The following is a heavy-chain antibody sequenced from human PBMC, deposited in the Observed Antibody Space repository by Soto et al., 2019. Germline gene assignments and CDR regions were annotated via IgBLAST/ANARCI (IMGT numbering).Heavy chain of an antibody. J-gene: IGHJ4*02. D-gene: IGHD1-26*01. CDR3: ARALLPSGSYYPLDYFDY. V-gene: IGHV3-30*03. CDR1: GFTFSSYG. Sequence: QVQLVESGGGVVQPGRSLRLSCAASGFTFSSYGMHWVRQAPGKGLEWVAVISYDGSNKYYADSVKGRFTISRDNSKNTLYLQMNSLRAEDTAVYYCARALLPSGSYYPLDYFDYWGQGTLVTVSS. CDR2: ISYDGSNK.